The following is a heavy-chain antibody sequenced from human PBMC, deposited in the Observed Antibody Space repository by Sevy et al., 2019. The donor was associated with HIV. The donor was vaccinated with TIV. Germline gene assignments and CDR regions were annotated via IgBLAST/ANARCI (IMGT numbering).Heavy chain of an antibody. CDR2: IDPSGST. CDR3: ARDRDLSGSYLEYYYYAMDV. J-gene: IGHJ6*02. Sequence: ASVKVSCKASGYTFITYYVHWVRQAPGQGLEWMGLIDPSGSTRYAQKFQGRVSMTGDTSTTTLYMELSSLTSEDTAVYYCARDRDLSGSYLEYYYYAMDVWGQGTTVTVSS. V-gene: IGHV1-46*01. D-gene: IGHD1-26*01. CDR1: GYTFITYY.